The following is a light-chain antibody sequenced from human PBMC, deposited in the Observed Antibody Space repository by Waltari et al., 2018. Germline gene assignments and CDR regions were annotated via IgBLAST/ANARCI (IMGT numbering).Light chain of an antibody. CDR2: DKN. Sequence: SSELTQDPAVSVAMGQTVRITCQGDSLRRYYASWYQQRPGQAPILVMYDKNNRPSEVPDRFSGSNSHNTASLTITGAQAEDEASYYCHSRDASGVGGSFGGGTKLTVL. CDR1: SLRRYY. CDR3: HSRDASGVGGS. J-gene: IGLJ2*01. V-gene: IGLV3-19*01.